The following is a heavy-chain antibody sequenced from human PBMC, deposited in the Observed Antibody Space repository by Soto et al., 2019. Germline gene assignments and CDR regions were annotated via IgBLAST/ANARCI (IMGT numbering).Heavy chain of an antibody. Sequence: QVQLLESGPGLVEPSGTLSLTCIVSGGSISSGNWWSWGRQSPGKGLEWIGEVYHIGSTNYNTSLKNRVTISVDKSKNHFSLRLSSVTAADTAVYFCARGVVVGATGWFDPWGQGILVTVSS. D-gene: IGHD2-15*01. V-gene: IGHV4-4*02. CDR3: ARGVVVGATGWFDP. J-gene: IGHJ5*02. CDR2: VYHIGST. CDR1: GGSISSGNW.